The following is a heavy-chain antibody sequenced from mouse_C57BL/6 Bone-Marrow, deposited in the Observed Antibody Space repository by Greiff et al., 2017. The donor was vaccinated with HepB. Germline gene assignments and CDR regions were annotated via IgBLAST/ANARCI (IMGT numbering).Heavy chain of an antibody. J-gene: IGHJ2*01. Sequence: QVQLQQPGAELVRPGSSVKLSCKASGYTFTSYWMHWVKQRPIQGLEWIGNIDPSDSETHYNQKFKDKATLTVDKSSSTAYMQLSSLTSEDSAVYYCSRWGYGYDGRFYFDYWGQGTTLTGSS. CDR1: GYTFTSYW. CDR2: IDPSDSET. CDR3: SRWGYGYDGRFYFDY. D-gene: IGHD2-2*01. V-gene: IGHV1-52*01.